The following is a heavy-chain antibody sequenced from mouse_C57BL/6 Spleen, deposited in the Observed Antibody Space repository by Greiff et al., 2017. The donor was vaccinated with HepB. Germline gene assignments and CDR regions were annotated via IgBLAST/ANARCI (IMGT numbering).Heavy chain of an antibody. D-gene: IGHD1-3*01. V-gene: IGHV1-72*01. CDR3: ARDITGGWFAY. CDR2: IDPNSGGP. Sequence: VQLQQPGAALVKPGASVKLSCKASGYTFTSYWMHWVQQRPGRGLEWIGSIDPNSGGPKYNEKFKSKATLTVGKPSSTAYMQLSSLTSEDSAVYEGARDITGGWFAYWGQGTRVTGSA. CDR1: GYTFTSYW. J-gene: IGHJ3*01.